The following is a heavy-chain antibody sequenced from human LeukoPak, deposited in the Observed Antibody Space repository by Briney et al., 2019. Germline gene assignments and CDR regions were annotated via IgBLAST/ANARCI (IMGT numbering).Heavy chain of an antibody. V-gene: IGHV1-8*01. Sequence: ASVKVSCKASGYTFTTYDINWVRQATGQGLEWMGWMNPSSGDTGYAQSFQGRVSMTRNTSINTAYLELSSLRSEDTAVYYCTRWDSSSWFQFDYWGQGTLVSVSS. J-gene: IGHJ4*02. CDR2: MNPSSGDT. CDR1: GYTFTTYD. CDR3: TRWDSSSWFQFDY. D-gene: IGHD6-13*01.